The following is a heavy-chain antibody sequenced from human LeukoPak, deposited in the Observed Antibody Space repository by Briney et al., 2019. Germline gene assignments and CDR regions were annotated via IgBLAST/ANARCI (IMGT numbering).Heavy chain of an antibody. Sequence: GGSLRLSCAASGFTFSSYWMSWVRQAPGKGLEWVANIKQDGSEKYYVDSVKGRFTISRDNAKNSLYLQMNSLRAEGTAVYCCARGYCSGGSCYSNIDYWGQGTLVTVSS. D-gene: IGHD2-15*01. J-gene: IGHJ4*02. CDR3: ARGYCSGGSCYSNIDY. CDR1: GFTFSSYW. V-gene: IGHV3-7*03. CDR2: IKQDGSEK.